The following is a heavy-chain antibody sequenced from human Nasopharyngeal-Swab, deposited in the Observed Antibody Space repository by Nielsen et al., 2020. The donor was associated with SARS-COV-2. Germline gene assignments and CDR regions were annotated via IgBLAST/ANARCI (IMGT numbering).Heavy chain of an antibody. CDR2: ISSSSSYI. CDR1: GFTFSSYS. D-gene: IGHD3-10*01. V-gene: IGHV3-21*01. J-gene: IGHJ6*02. Sequence: GESLKISCAASGFTFSSYSMNWVRQAPGKGLEWVSSISSSSSYIYYADSVKGRFTIPRDNAKNSLYLQMNSLRAEDTAVYYCALWFGELLNYYGMDVWGQGTTVTVSS. CDR3: ALWFGELLNYYGMDV.